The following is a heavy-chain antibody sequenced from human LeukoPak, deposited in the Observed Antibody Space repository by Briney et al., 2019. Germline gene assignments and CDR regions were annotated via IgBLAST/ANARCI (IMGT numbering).Heavy chain of an antibody. CDR2: INPNSGGT. D-gene: IGHD6-19*01. CDR3: ARDGRYSSGWFKYYFDY. V-gene: IGHV1-2*02. Sequence: ASVKVSCKASGYTFTGNYMHWVRQAPGQGLEWMGWINPNSGGTNYAQKFQGRVTMTRDTSISTAYMELSRLRSDDTAVYYCARDGRYSSGWFKYYFDYWGQGTLVTVSS. CDR1: GYTFTGNY. J-gene: IGHJ4*02.